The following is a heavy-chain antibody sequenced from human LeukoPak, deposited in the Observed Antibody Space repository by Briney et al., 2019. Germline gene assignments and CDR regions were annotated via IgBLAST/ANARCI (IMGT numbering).Heavy chain of an antibody. V-gene: IGHV4-39*01. CDR2: IYYSGST. J-gene: IGHJ3*02. CDR3: ARQVRFLCFDI. CDR1: GGSISSSSYY. D-gene: IGHD3-3*01. Sequence: ASETPSLTCTVSGGSISSSSYYWGWIRQPPGKGLEWIGSIYYSGSTYYNPSLKSRVTISVDTSKNQFSLKLSSVTAADTAVYYCARQVRFLCFDIWGQGTMVTVSS.